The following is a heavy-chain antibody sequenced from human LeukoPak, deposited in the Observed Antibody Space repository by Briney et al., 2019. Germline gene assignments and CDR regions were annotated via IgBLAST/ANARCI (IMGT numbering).Heavy chain of an antibody. CDR2: ISSSSSYI. J-gene: IGHJ4*02. CDR3: ARDKENYYDSSGYLYDY. V-gene: IGHV3-21*01. CDR1: GFTFSSYS. D-gene: IGHD3-22*01. Sequence: PGGSLRLSCAASGFTFSSYSMNWVRQAPGKGLEWVSSISSSSSYIYYADSVKGRFTISRDNAKNSLYLQMNSLRAEDTAVYYCARDKENYYDSSGYLYDYWGQGTLVTVSS.